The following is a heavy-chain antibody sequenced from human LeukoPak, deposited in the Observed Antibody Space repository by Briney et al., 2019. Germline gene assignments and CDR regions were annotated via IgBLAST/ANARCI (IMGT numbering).Heavy chain of an antibody. Sequence: PSYALSVTCPVCLGSINHGRYYWSWIREPAGKALEWIGCLYHSGSTNYNPSLNRRVTISVDTSKNQFSLKLSSVTAADTAVYYCARLLYGSGTYYYYYYMDVWGKGTTVTVSS. V-gene: IGHV4-61*02. CDR1: LGSINHGRYY. D-gene: IGHD3-10*01. CDR3: ARLLYGSGTYYYYYYMDV. J-gene: IGHJ6*03. CDR2: LYHSGST.